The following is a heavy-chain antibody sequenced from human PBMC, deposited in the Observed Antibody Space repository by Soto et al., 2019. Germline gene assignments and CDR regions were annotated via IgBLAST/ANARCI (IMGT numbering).Heavy chain of an antibody. D-gene: IGHD6-13*01. CDR2: ISGSGGST. Sequence: EVQLLESGGGLVQPGGSLRLSCAASGFTFSSYAMSWVRQAPGKGLEWVSAISGSGGSTYYAYSVKGRFTISRDNSKNTLYLQMNSLRDEEMGVYYCEKVEFPQVVHGFFYYDYWGQGTLVTVSS. CDR1: GFTFSSYA. V-gene: IGHV3-23*01. J-gene: IGHJ4*02. CDR3: EKVEFPQVVHGFFYYDY.